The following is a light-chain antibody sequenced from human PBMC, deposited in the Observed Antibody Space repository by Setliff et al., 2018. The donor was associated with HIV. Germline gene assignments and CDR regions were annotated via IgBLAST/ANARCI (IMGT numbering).Light chain of an antibody. J-gene: IGLJ1*01. V-gene: IGLV2-14*03. CDR2: AVN. CDR1: SSDVGVNNF. CDR3: SSFTSSGIYV. Sequence: QSALAQPASLSGSPGQSVTISCTGSSSDVGVNNFVSWYQQHPGKAPKVVIYAVNTRPSGVSNRFSGSKSGNTASLTISGLQTEDEADYYCSSFTSSGIYVFATGTKVTVL.